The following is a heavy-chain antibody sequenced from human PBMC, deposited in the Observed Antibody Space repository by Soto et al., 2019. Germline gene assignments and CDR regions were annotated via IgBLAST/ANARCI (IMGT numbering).Heavy chain of an antibody. J-gene: IGHJ3*02. Sequence: EVQLVESGGGLVKPGGSLRLSCAASGFTFSSYSMNWVRQAPGKGLEWVSSISSSSSYIYYADSVKGRFTISRDNAXTSLYLQMNSLRAEDTAVYYCARDSGEQQLEDAFDIWGQGTMVTVSS. D-gene: IGHD6-13*01. CDR1: GFTFSSYS. CDR3: ARDSGEQQLEDAFDI. V-gene: IGHV3-21*01. CDR2: ISSSSSYI.